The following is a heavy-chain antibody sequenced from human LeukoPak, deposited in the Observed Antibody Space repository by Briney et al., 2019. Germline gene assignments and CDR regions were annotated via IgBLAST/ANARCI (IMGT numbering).Heavy chain of an antibody. CDR2: IIPIFGTA. CDR3: ARDTGLSGVVVRDYYYMDV. D-gene: IGHD3-3*01. J-gene: IGHJ6*03. CDR1: GYTFTSYA. V-gene: IGHV1-69*05. Sequence: SVKVSCKASGYTFTSYAISWVRQAPGQGLEWMGGIIPIFGTANYAQKFQGRVTITTDESTSTAYMELSSLRSEDTAVYYCARDTGLSGVVVRDYYYMDVWGKGTTVTVSS.